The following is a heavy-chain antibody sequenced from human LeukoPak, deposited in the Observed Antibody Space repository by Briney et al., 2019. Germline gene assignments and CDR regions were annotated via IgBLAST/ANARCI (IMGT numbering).Heavy chain of an antibody. Sequence: GGSLRLSCAASGFTFSSYWMSWVRQAPGKGLEWVSAISGSGGSTYHADSVKGRFTISRDNSKNTLYLQMNSLRAEDTAVYYCAKTPTIAVAGTGGHFDYWGQGTLVTVSS. D-gene: IGHD6-19*01. CDR1: GFTFSSYW. V-gene: IGHV3-23*01. CDR2: ISGSGGST. J-gene: IGHJ4*02. CDR3: AKTPTIAVAGTGGHFDY.